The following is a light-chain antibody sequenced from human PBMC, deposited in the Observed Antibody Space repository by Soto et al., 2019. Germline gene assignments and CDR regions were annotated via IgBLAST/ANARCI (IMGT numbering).Light chain of an antibody. CDR1: QSFSSSY. J-gene: IGKJ4*02. CDR2: GAS. CDR3: QQYRSSPPIT. V-gene: IGKV3-20*01. Sequence: IVLTQSPGTLSLSPWERATLSCRASQSFSSSYLAWYQQKSGQAPRLLIYGASSRATGIPDRFSGSGSGTDFALTISSLEPEDFAVYYCQQYRSSPPITLGGVKKVEIK.